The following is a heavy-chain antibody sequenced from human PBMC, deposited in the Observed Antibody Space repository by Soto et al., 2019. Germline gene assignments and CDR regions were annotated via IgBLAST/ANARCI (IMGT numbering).Heavy chain of an antibody. Sequence: PGGSLRLSCAASGFTFSDYGIDWIRQAPGKGLEWVAVISHEGSVQYYADSVKGRFTVSRDNSKNILYLQMNSLRPEDTAMYYCAKEGSPKVSRWDDCWGQGTLVTVSS. D-gene: IGHD1-26*01. CDR2: ISHEGSVQ. CDR1: GFTFSDYG. V-gene: IGHV3-30*18. CDR3: AKEGSPKVSRWDDC. J-gene: IGHJ4*02.